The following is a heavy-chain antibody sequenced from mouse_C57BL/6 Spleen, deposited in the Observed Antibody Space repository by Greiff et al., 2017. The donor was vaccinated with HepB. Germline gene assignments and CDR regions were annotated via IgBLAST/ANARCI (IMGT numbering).Heavy chain of an antibody. D-gene: IGHD1-1*01. J-gene: IGHJ3*01. CDR3: TAHYYGSSSFAY. V-gene: IGHV14-4*01. CDR2: IDPENGDT. CDR1: GFNIKDDY. Sequence: VQLQQSGAELVRPGASVNLSCTASGFNIKDDYMHWVKQRPEQGLEWIGWIDPENGDTEYASKFQGKATITADTSSNTAYLQLSSLTSEDTAVYYCTAHYYGSSSFAYWGQGTLVTVSA.